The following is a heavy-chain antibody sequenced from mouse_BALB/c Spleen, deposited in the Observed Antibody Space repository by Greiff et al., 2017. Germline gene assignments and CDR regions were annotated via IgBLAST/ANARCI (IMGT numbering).Heavy chain of an antibody. CDR2: INPSTGYT. CDR3: ARFYGSSLYYAMDY. D-gene: IGHD1-1*01. Sequence: VKLMESGAELAKPGASVKMSCKASGYTFTSYWMHWVKQRPGQGLEWIGYINPSTGYTEYNQKFKDKATLTADKSSSTAYMQLSSLTSEDSAVYYCARFYGSSLYYAMDYWGQGTSVTVSS. V-gene: IGHV1-7*01. J-gene: IGHJ4*01. CDR1: GYTFTSYW.